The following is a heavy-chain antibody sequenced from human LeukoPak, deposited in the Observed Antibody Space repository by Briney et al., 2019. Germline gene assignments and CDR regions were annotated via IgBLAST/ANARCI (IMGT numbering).Heavy chain of an antibody. V-gene: IGHV1-18*01. D-gene: IGHD2-2*01. CDR1: GYTFTSYG. CDR3: ARDLKGYCSSISCSDAFDL. J-gene: IGHJ3*01. Sequence: ASVKVSCKASGYTFTSYGISWVRQAPGQGLEWMGWVSAYNGNTNYAQKLQGRVTMTTDTSTSTAYMELRSLRSDDTAVYYCARDLKGYCSSISCSDAFDLWGQGTMVTLSS. CDR2: VSAYNGNT.